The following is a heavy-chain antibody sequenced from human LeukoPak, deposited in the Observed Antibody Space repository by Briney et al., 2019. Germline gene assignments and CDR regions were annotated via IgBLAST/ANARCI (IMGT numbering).Heavy chain of an antibody. CDR1: GFTFSDYY. Sequence: PGGSLRLSCAASGFTFSDYYMNWIRQAPGKGLECVSYISSSGSTIYYADSVKGRFTISRDNAKNSLYLQMSSLRAEDTAAYYCARVGLGVGSGKKASGFDPWGQGTLVTVSS. CDR2: ISSSGSTI. V-gene: IGHV3-11*04. CDR3: ARVGLGVGSGKKASGFDP. J-gene: IGHJ5*02. D-gene: IGHD3-10*01.